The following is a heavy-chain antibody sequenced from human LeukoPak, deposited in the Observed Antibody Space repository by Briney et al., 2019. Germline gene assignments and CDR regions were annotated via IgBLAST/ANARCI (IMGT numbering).Heavy chain of an antibody. J-gene: IGHJ4*02. D-gene: IGHD5-18*01. CDR3: AKGRRRGYAYGTIDS. CDR1: GFTFDYFT. CDR2: ISLDGNNA. Sequence: GGSLRLSCAASGFTFDYFTMYWVRQSPGKGLEWVSLISLDGNNAYYADSVRGRFTISRDNSKNFLYPQMNSLTSEDTALYYCAKGRRRGYAYGTIDSWGQGTLVTVSS. V-gene: IGHV3-43*01.